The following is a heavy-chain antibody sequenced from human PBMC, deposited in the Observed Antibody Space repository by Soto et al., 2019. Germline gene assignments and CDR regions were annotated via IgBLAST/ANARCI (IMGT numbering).Heavy chain of an antibody. V-gene: IGHV4-38-2*01. J-gene: IGHJ4*02. D-gene: IGHD6-13*01. Sequence: SETLSLTCAVSGYSISSGYYWGWIRQPPGKGLEWIGSIYHSGSTYYNPSLKSRVSISVDTSKNQFSPRLSSVTAADTAMYYCARRHSSSWYGLDYWGQGTLVTVSS. CDR1: GYSISSGYY. CDR3: ARRHSSSWYGLDY. CDR2: IYHSGST.